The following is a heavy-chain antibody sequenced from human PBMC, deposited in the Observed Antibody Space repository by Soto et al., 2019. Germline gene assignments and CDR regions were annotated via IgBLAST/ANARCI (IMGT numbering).Heavy chain of an antibody. Sequence: SETLSLTCTVSGGSISSGGYYWSWIRQHPGKGLEWIGYIYYSGSTYYNPSLESRVTISVDTSKNQFSLKLSSVTAADTAVYYCARDSSYYYYYGMDVWGQGTTVTVSS. D-gene: IGHD2-15*01. CDR1: GGSISSGGYY. CDR3: ARDSSYYYYYGMDV. CDR2: IYYSGST. J-gene: IGHJ6*02. V-gene: IGHV4-31*03.